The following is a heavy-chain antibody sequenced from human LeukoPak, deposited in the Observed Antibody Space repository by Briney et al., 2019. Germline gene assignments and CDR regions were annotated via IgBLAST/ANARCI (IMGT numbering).Heavy chain of an antibody. CDR1: GGSISSYY. V-gene: IGHV4-59*01. D-gene: IGHD2-2*01. CDR3: ARDQVVPAAMREYYYYGMDV. CDR2: IYYSGST. J-gene: IGHJ6*02. Sequence: PSETLSLTCTVSGGSISSYYWSWIRQPPGKGLEWIGYIYYSGSTNYNPSLKSRVTISVDTSKNQFSLKLSSVTAADTAVYYCARDQVVPAAMREYYYYGMDVWGQGTTVTVSS.